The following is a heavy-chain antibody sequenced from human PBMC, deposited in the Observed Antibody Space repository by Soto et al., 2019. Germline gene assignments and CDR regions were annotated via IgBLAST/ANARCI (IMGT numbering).Heavy chain of an antibody. CDR2: ISAYNGNT. V-gene: IGHV1-18*01. J-gene: IGHJ4*02. CDR3: ARDRMGVGATKVWNY. CDR1: GYTFTSYA. D-gene: IGHD1-26*01. Sequence: ASVKVSCKASGYTFTSYAMHWVRQAPGQRLEWMGWISAYNGNTKYAQKLQGRVTMTTDTSTSTAYMELRSLRSDDTAVYYCARDRMGVGATKVWNYWGQGTLVTVSS.